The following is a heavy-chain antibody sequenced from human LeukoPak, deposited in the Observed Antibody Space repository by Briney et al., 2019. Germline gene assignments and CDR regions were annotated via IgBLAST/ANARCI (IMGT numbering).Heavy chain of an antibody. CDR2: IYYSGST. CDR1: GGSISSGGYY. Sequence: KASETLSLTCTVSGGSISSGGYYWSWIRQHPGKGLEWIGYIYYSGSTYYNPSLKSRVTISVDTSKNQFSLKLSSVTAADTAVYYCARVLSGWYADYWGQGTLVTVSS. V-gene: IGHV4-31*03. D-gene: IGHD6-19*01. J-gene: IGHJ4*02. CDR3: ARVLSGWYADY.